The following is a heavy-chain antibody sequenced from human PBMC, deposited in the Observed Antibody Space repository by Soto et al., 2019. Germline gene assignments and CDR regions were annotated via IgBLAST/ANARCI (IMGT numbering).Heavy chain of an antibody. Sequence: QVPMVPSGAEGQKPGASVQVSCTASGYTFTSYGISWVRPAPGQGLEWMGWISANHANANYAQNHQGRVTMTTDTCTSTAYMELRSLRSDDTAVYYCARDASAGPRLTVDYWGQGTPVTVSS. CDR2: ISANHANA. CDR1: GYTFTSYG. D-gene: IGHD6-13*01. J-gene: IGHJ4*02. V-gene: IGHV1-18*01. CDR3: ARDASAGPRLTVDY.